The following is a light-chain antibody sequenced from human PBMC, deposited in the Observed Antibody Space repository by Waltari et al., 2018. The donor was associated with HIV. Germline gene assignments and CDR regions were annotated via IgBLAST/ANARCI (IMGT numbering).Light chain of an antibody. Sequence: QSVLTQPASVSGSPGQSLTLSCPGATHDIGSYKYVSWYQQSPDKAPKLIIYEVSNRPSGISSRFSGSKSGNTASLTISGLQADDEAYYHCSSYSRGALLFGGGTKVTVL. CDR3: SSYSRGALL. J-gene: IGLJ2*01. CDR2: EVS. V-gene: IGLV2-14*01. CDR1: THDIGSYKY.